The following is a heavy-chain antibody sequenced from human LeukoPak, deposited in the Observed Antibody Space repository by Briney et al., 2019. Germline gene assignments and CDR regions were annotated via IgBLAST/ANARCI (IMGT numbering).Heavy chain of an antibody. CDR3: ARGIPDYYDNSGLGY. CDR1: GGSFSGYY. V-gene: IGHV4-34*01. J-gene: IGHJ4*02. CDR2: IHHSGIT. D-gene: IGHD3-22*01. Sequence: SETLSLTCAVYGGSFSGYYLSWIRQPPGKGLEWIGEIHHSGITNYNPSLKSRVTISLDTSKGHFSLKLNSVTAADTAVYYCARGIPDYYDNSGLGYWGQGTLVTVSS.